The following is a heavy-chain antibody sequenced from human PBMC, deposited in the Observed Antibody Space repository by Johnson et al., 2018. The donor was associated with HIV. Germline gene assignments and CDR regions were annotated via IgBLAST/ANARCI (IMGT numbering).Heavy chain of an antibody. CDR2: IRWDGGST. D-gene: IGHD1-26*01. CDR1: GFTFDDYT. J-gene: IGHJ3*02. V-gene: IGHV3-43*01. CDR3: AKGALEWELLAGDAFDI. Sequence: VQLVESGGVVVQPGGSLRLSCAASGFTFDDYTMHWVRQAPGKGLEWVSLIRWDGGSTYYADSVKGRFTISRDNSKNSLYLQMNSLRTEDTALYYCAKGALEWELLAGDAFDIWGQGTMVTVSS.